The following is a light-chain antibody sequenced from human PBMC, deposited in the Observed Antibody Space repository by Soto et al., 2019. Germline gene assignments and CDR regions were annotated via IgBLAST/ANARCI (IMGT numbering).Light chain of an antibody. Sequence: EIVLTQSPGTLSLSPGERATLSCRASQSVSSSYLAWYQQKPGQAPRLLIYGASSRATGIPDRFSGSGSGTDFTLTSSRLEPEDFAVYYCQQYGSSRTFGQGTKVPIK. V-gene: IGKV3-20*01. CDR2: GAS. CDR1: QSVSSSY. CDR3: QQYGSSRT. J-gene: IGKJ1*01.